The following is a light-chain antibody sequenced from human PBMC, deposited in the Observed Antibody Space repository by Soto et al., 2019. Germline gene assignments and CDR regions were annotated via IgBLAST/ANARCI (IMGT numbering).Light chain of an antibody. V-gene: IGKV3-11*01. CDR2: DAS. J-gene: IGKJ4*01. Sequence: EIVLTQSPATLSLSPGERATLSCRASQSVSSYLAWYQQKPGQAPRLLIYDASNRATGIPARFSGSGSGTDFTRTISSLEPEDFAVYYCQQSSNWTLTFGGGTRVEIK. CDR3: QQSSNWTLT. CDR1: QSVSSY.